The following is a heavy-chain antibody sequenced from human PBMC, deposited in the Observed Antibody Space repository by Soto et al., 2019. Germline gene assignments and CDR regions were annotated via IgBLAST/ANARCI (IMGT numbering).Heavy chain of an antibody. CDR3: VSKLGSCTGGSCNWYFDL. D-gene: IGHD2-15*01. Sequence: QVQLQQWGAGLLKPSETLSLTCAVNGGSFSGFYWSWIRQPPGKGLEWIGEINHSGSTNYNPSLKSRVTISADTSKNQFSLQLSSVTAADTAVYYCVSKLGSCTGGSCNWYFDLWGRGTLVTVSS. V-gene: IGHV4-34*01. CDR1: GGSFSGFY. J-gene: IGHJ2*01. CDR2: INHSGST.